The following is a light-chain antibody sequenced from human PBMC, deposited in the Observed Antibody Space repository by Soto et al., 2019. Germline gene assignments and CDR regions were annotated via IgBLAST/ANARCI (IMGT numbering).Light chain of an antibody. V-gene: IGKV3-20*01. CDR2: NTS. CDR1: QSINSKS. J-gene: IGKJ3*01. CDR3: QHYGGSFI. Sequence: EIVLTQSPGTLSLSPGEGATVSCRVSQSINSKSLVWYQRKFCQAPSLLIYNTSSNATGIPDRFSGSGSGTDFTLSSSRLEPEDFTVYYCQHYGGSFIFGPGTKVDFK.